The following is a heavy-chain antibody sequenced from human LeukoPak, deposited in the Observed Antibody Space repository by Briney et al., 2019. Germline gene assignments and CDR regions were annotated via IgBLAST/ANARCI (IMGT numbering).Heavy chain of an antibody. D-gene: IGHD3-3*01. V-gene: IGHV3-23*01. J-gene: IGHJ4*02. CDR2: ISSSGGST. CDR3: AKESDGLRITIFLDY. Sequence: GGSLRLSCAASGFAFSSYAMSWVRQAPGKGLEWVSTISSSGGSTYYADSVKGRFTISRDNSKNTLYLQMNSLRAEDTAVYYCAKESDGLRITIFLDYWGQGTLVTVSS. CDR1: GFAFSSYA.